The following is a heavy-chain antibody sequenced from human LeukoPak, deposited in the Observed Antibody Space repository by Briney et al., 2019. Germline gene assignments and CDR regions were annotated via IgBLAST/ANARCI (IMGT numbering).Heavy chain of an antibody. CDR1: GGSISSGGYY. CDR3: AREWVRYGDYHGDFDY. D-gene: IGHD4-17*01. V-gene: IGHV4-30-2*01. J-gene: IGHJ4*02. Sequence: SETLSLTCTVSGGSISSGGYYWSWIRQPPGKGLEWIGYIYHSGSTYYNPSLKSRVTISVDTSKNQFSLKLSSVTAADTAVYYCAREWVRYGDYHGDFDYWGQGTLVTVSS. CDR2: IYHSGST.